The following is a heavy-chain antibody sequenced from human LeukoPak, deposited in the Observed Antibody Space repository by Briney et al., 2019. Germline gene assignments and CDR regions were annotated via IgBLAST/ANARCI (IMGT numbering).Heavy chain of an antibody. CDR1: GFTFSSYA. Sequence: GGPLRLSCAASGFTFSSYAMSWVRQAPGKGLEWVSAISGSGGSTYYADSVKGRFTISRDNSKNTLYLQMDSLRAEDTAVYYCAKVWAAAGLRNWFDPWGQGTLVTVSS. J-gene: IGHJ5*02. CDR3: AKVWAAAGLRNWFDP. CDR2: ISGSGGST. D-gene: IGHD6-13*01. V-gene: IGHV3-23*01.